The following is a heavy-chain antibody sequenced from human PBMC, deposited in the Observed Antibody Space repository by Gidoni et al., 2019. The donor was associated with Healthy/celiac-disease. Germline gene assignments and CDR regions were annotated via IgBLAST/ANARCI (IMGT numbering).Heavy chain of an antibody. CDR1: VYTFTSYG. D-gene: IGHD1-7*01. Sequence: QVQLVQSGAEVKKPGASVKVSCKASVYTFTSYGISWVRQAPGQGLEWMGWISAYNGNTNYAQKLQGRVTMTTDTSTSTASMELRSLRSDDTAVYYCARGNWNYVRPENYYMDVWGKGTTVTVSS. CDR2: ISAYNGNT. CDR3: ARGNWNYVRPENYYMDV. J-gene: IGHJ6*03. V-gene: IGHV1-18*01.